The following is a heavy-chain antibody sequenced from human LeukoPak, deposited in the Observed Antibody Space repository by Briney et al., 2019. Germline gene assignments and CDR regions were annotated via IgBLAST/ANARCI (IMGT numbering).Heavy chain of an antibody. CDR1: GGSISSYY. CDR3: ARGPVSGYSYGYFDY. CDR2: IYYSGST. Sequence: SETLSLTCTVSGGSISSYYWSWIRQPPGKGLEWIGYIYYSGSTNYNPSLKSRVTISVDTSKNQFSLKLSSVTAADTAVYYCARGPVSGYSYGYFDYWGQGTLVTVSS. D-gene: IGHD5-18*01. V-gene: IGHV4-59*01. J-gene: IGHJ4*02.